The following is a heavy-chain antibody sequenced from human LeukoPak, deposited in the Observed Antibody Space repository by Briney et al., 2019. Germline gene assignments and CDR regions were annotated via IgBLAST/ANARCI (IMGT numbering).Heavy chain of an antibody. CDR1: GGSISSGSYY. J-gene: IGHJ4*02. CDR3: AREGFKVVGALQQFADY. D-gene: IGHD2-15*01. Sequence: SETLSLTCTVSGGSISSGSYYWSWIRQPAGKGLEWIGRIYTSGSTNDNPSLKSRVTISVDTSKNQFSLKLSSVTAADTAVYYCAREGFKVVGALQQFADYWGQGTLVAVSS. V-gene: IGHV4-61*02. CDR2: IYTSGST.